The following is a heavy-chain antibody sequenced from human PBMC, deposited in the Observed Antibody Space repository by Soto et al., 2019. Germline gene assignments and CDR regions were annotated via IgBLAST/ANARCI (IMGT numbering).Heavy chain of an antibody. V-gene: IGHV3-74*01. Sequence: PGGSLRLSCAASGFTFSGYGMHWVRQAPGKGLVWVSRINSDATTTNYADSVKGRFTISRDNAKNTLYLQMNSLRAEDTAVYYCARDGSGTYFPYFDSWGQGILVTVSS. CDR1: GFTFSGYG. J-gene: IGHJ4*02. D-gene: IGHD1-26*01. CDR3: ARDGSGTYFPYFDS. CDR2: INSDATTT.